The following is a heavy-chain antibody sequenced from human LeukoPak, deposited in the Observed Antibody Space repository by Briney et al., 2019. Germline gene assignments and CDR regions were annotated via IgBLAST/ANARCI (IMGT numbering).Heavy chain of an antibody. J-gene: IGHJ4*02. CDR2: ISGSGVSL. CDR3: AASTYLRRPIDY. CDR1: GFTFTDYY. V-gene: IGHV3-11*04. Sequence: GGSLRLSCVASGFTFTDYYMTWIRQTPGKGLEWLSYISGSGVSLFYADSVKGRFTISRDNDADSLYLEMKSLRAEDTGVYYCAASTYLRRPIDYWGRGTLVTVS. D-gene: IGHD4-17*01.